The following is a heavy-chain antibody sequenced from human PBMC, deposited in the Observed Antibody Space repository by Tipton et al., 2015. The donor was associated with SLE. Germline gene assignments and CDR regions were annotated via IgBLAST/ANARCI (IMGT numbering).Heavy chain of an antibody. Sequence: TLSLTCAVSGGSISSRGSYWSWIRQPPGKGLEWIGYMYYTGITNYNPSLNSRVTISVDTSKNQFSLNLSPVTAADTAVYYCAVGFCGGGSCYSGGWFDPWGQGTLVTVSS. CDR2: MYYTGIT. CDR3: AVGFCGGGSCYSGGWFDP. CDR1: GGSISSRGSY. D-gene: IGHD2-15*01. J-gene: IGHJ5*02. V-gene: IGHV4-61*08.